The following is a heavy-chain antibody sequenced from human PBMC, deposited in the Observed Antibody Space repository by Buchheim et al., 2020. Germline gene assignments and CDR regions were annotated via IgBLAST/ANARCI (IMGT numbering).Heavy chain of an antibody. CDR2: INHSGST. V-gene: IGHV4-34*01. CDR3: ARSKVYYYYYGIDV. Sequence: QVQLQQWGAGLLKPSETLSLTCAVYGGSFSGYYWSWIRQPPGRGLEWIGEINHSGSTNYNPSLKSRVTISVDTSKNKFSLKLSSVSAADTAVYYCARSKVYYYYYGIDVWGQGTT. J-gene: IGHJ6*02. CDR1: GGSFSGYY.